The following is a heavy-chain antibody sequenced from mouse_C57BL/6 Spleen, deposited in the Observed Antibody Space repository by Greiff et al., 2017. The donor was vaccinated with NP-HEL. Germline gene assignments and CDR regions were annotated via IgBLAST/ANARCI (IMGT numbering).Heavy chain of an antibody. J-gene: IGHJ3*01. CDR2: IYPRSGNT. D-gene: IGHD2-4*01. CDR3: ASPPYDYDETGFAY. Sequence: QVQLQQSGAELARPGASVKLSCKASGYTFTSYGISWVKQRTGQGLEWIGEIYPRSGNTYYNEKFKGKATLTADKSSSTAYMERRSLTSEDSAVYYCASPPYDYDETGFAYWGQETLVTVYA. CDR1: GYTFTSYG. V-gene: IGHV1-81*01.